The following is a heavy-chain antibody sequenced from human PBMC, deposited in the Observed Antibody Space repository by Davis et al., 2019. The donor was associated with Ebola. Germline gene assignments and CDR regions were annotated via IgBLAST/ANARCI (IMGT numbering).Heavy chain of an antibody. CDR2: IFPGDSET. V-gene: IGHV5-51*01. CDR3: ARRRVDYTWYY. Sequence: PGGSLRLSCQASGYNFNSYWIGWVRQLPGGGLDWMAVIFPGDSETRYSPSFQGQVTMSVDKSISTAYLHWSSLRASDTAMYFCARRRVDYTWYYWGQGTLVSVSS. CDR1: GYNFNSYW. J-gene: IGHJ4*02. D-gene: IGHD4-11*01.